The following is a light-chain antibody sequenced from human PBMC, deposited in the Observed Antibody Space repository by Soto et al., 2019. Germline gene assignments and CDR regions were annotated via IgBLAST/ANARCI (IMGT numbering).Light chain of an antibody. CDR3: QQANSFPLT. CDR1: QDISNW. Sequence: DIQMTQSPSSVSASEGDRVTITCRASQDISNWLAWYQQKPGKAPKLLIYAASSLQSGVPSRFSGSGSGTDFTLAISSLQPDDFATYYCQQANSFPLTFGGGTKVEIK. V-gene: IGKV1-12*01. CDR2: AAS. J-gene: IGKJ4*01.